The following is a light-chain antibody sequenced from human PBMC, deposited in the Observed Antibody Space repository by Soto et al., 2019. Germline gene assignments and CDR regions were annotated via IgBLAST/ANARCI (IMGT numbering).Light chain of an antibody. CDR1: SSDVGGYNY. V-gene: IGLV2-14*01. CDR3: SSYTSGSLRV. Sequence: HSALTQPASVSGSPGQSITISCTGTSSDVGGYNYVSWYQHHPGKAPKLLIYEVSYRPSGVSDRFSGSKSANTASLTISGLQAEDEADYYCSSYTSGSLRVFGTGTKVTVL. CDR2: EVS. J-gene: IGLJ1*01.